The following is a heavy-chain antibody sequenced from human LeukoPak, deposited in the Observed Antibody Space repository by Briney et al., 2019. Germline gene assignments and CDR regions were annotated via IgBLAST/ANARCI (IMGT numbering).Heavy chain of an antibody. CDR2: ISAYNGNT. Sequence: ASVKVSCKASGYTFTSYGISWVRQAPGQGLEWMGWISAYNGNTNYAQKLQGRVTMTTDTSTSTAYMELRSLRSDDTAVYYCARDYTIQLWEGGFDYWGQGTLVTVSS. CDR1: GYTFTSYG. V-gene: IGHV1-18*01. J-gene: IGHJ4*02. D-gene: IGHD5-18*01. CDR3: ARDYTIQLWEGGFDY.